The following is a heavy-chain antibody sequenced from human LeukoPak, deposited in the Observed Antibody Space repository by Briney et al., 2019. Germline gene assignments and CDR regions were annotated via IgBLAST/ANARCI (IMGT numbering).Heavy chain of an antibody. J-gene: IGHJ5*02. CDR1: GGSISSGGYY. V-gene: IGHV4-31*03. Sequence: PSETLPLTCTVSGGSISSGGYYWSWIRQHPGKGLEWIGYIYYSGSTYYNPSLKSRVTISVDTSKNQFSLKLSSVTAADTAVYYCASQVVVAARGIWFDPWGQGTLVTVSS. CDR3: ASQVVVAARGIWFDP. D-gene: IGHD2-15*01. CDR2: IYYSGST.